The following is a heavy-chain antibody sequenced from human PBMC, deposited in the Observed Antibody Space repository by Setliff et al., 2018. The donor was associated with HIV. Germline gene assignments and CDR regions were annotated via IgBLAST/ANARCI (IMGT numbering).Heavy chain of an antibody. J-gene: IGHJ4*02. Sequence: GGSLRLSCAASGFTFSSYGMHWVRQAPGKGLEWVTFIRHDGINEDYRDSVKGRFSVSRDNSKNTLYLQMNSLRAEDTTVYYCAKDGGPYDYVWGSYRLHWGQGTLVTVSS. V-gene: IGHV3-30*02. CDR2: IRHDGINE. D-gene: IGHD3-16*02. CDR1: GFTFSSYG. CDR3: AKDGGPYDYVWGSYRLH.